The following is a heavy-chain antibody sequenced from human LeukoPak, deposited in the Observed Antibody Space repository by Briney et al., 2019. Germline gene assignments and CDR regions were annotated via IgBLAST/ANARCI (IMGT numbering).Heavy chain of an antibody. D-gene: IGHD6-19*01. Sequence: GGSLRLSCAASGFTFSSYAMSWVRQAPGKGLEWVSVISGSGGSTYYADSVKGRFTISRDNSKSTLYLQMNSLRAEDTAVYYCAKGRRDSGGWDTLGYWGQGTLVTVSA. CDR3: AKGRRDSGGWDTLGY. V-gene: IGHV3-23*01. CDR2: ISGSGGST. CDR1: GFTFSSYA. J-gene: IGHJ4*02.